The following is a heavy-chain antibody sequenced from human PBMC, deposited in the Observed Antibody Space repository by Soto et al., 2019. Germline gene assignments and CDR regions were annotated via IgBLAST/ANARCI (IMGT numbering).Heavy chain of an antibody. CDR3: ASVAETGTPLRGPSSYIGLDV. CDR2: INHSGTS. Sequence: PSETLSLTCAVYGGSFSGFSWNWIRQPPGKGLEWIGEINHSGTSNYNPSLKSRVTMLPDTSKNHFSLKLTSVTAADTAVYYCASVAETGTPLRGPSSYIGLDVWGQGTTVTVSS. J-gene: IGHJ6*02. D-gene: IGHD1-1*01. CDR1: GGSFSGFS. V-gene: IGHV4-34*01.